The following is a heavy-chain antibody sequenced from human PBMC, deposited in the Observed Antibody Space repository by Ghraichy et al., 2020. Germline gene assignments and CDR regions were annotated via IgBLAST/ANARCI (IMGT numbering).Heavy chain of an antibody. CDR2: IFGGGDT. CDR1: STKY. Sequence: GGSLRLSCAAPSTKYMSWVRQAPGKGLEWVSVIFGGGDTSYADSVKGRFTISRDNSKNTLFLQMNSLRVDDTAVYYCAMGIRWIFHFDYWGQGTLVTVSS. CDR3: AMGIRWIFHFDY. J-gene: IGHJ4*02. D-gene: IGHD2-2*03. V-gene: IGHV3-53*01.